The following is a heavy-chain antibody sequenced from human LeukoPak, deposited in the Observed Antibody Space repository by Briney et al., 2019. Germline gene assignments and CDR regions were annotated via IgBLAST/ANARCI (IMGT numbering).Heavy chain of an antibody. V-gene: IGHV3-9*01. CDR3: AKNGRDGYNFDY. CDR2: ISWNSGSI. CDR1: GFTFSSYS. D-gene: IGHD5-24*01. Sequence: GGSLRLSCAASGFTFSSYSMNWVRQAPGKGLEWVSGISWNSGSIGYADSVKGRFTISRDNAKNSLYLQMNSLRAEDTALYYCAKNGRDGYNFDYWGQGTLVTVSS. J-gene: IGHJ4*02.